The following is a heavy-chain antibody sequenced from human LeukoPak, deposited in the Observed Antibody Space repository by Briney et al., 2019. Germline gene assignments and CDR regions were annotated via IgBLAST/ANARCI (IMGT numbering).Heavy chain of an antibody. CDR1: GFTLSSYG. V-gene: IGHV3-30*18. CDR3: AKDRRIAVAGHYYYGMDV. CDR2: ISYDGSNK. Sequence: GRSLRLSCAASGFTLSSYGMHWVRQAPGKGLEWVAVISYDGSNKYYADSVKGRFTISRDNSKNTLYLQMNSLRAEDTAVYYCAKDRRIAVAGHYYYGMDVWGQGTTVTVSS. J-gene: IGHJ6*02. D-gene: IGHD6-19*01.